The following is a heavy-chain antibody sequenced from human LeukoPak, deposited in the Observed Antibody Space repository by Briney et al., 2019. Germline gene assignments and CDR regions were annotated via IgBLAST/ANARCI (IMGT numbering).Heavy chain of an antibody. D-gene: IGHD1-7*01. CDR2: ISGSGGST. Sequence: GGSLRLSCAASGFTFSSYAMSWVRQAPGKGLEWVSAISGSGGSTYYADSVKGRFTISRDNSKNTLYLQMNSLRAEDTAVYCCAKAGGYNWNYYFDYWGQGTLVTVSS. CDR3: AKAGGYNWNYYFDY. V-gene: IGHV3-23*01. J-gene: IGHJ4*02. CDR1: GFTFSSYA.